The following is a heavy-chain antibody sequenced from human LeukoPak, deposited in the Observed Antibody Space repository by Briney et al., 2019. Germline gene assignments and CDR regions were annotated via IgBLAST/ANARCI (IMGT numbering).Heavy chain of an antibody. D-gene: IGHD3-22*01. Sequence: ASVMVSCKASGYTFTTYGINWVRQAPGQGLEWMGWINPNSGGTNYAQKFQGWVTMTRDTSISTAYMELSRLRSDDTAVYYCARAHYYDSRGAFDIWGQGTMVTVSS. CDR3: ARAHYYDSRGAFDI. CDR2: INPNSGGT. CDR1: GYTFTTYG. V-gene: IGHV1-2*04. J-gene: IGHJ3*02.